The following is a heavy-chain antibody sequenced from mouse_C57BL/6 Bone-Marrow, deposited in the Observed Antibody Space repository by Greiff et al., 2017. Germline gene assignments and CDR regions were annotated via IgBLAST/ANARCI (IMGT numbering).Heavy chain of an antibody. D-gene: IGHD1-1*01. CDR1: GYTFTSYD. J-gene: IGHJ1*03. CDR3: ASLYYYGSSYVGVFDV. V-gene: IGHV1-85*01. CDR2: IYPRDGST. Sequence: QVQLQQSGPELVKPGASVKLSCKASGYTFTSYDINWVKQRPGQGLEWIGWIYPRDGSTKYNEKFKGKATLTVDTSSSTAYMELHSLTSEDSAVYFCASLYYYGSSYVGVFDVWGTGTTVTVSS.